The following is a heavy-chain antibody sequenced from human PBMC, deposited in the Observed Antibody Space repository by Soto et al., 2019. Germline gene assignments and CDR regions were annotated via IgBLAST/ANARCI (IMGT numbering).Heavy chain of an antibody. CDR3: AKDTPAYCGGDCYTDY. CDR2: ISGSGGST. J-gene: IGHJ4*02. CDR1: GFTFSSYA. D-gene: IGHD2-21*02. Sequence: EVQLLESGGGLVQPGGSLRLSCAASGFTFSSYAMSWVRQAPGKGLEWVSAISGSGGSTYYADSVKGRFTISRDNSKNTLYLQMNGLRAEDTAVYYCAKDTPAYCGGDCYTDYWGQGTLVTVSS. V-gene: IGHV3-23*01.